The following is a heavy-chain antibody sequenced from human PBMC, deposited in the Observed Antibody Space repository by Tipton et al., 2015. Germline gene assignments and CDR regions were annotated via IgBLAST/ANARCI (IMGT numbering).Heavy chain of an antibody. CDR1: GGSISMSNW. V-gene: IGHV4-4*02. D-gene: IGHD6-19*01. CDR3: ARAVAGTFDY. Sequence: TLSLTCAVSGGSISMSNWWTWIRQPPGKGLEWIGEIYYSGTTNYNPSLKSRVTISLDKSSRQQFSLRLTSVTAADTAVYYCARAVAGTFDYWGQGTLVTVSS. CDR2: IYYSGTT. J-gene: IGHJ4*02.